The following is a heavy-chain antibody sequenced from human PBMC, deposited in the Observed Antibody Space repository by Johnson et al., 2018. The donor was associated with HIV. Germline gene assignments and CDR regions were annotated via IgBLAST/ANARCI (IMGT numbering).Heavy chain of an antibody. D-gene: IGHD5-24*01. CDR1: GFTFRSYA. J-gene: IGHJ3*02. Sequence: MLLVESGGGVMQPGKSLRLSCEASGFTFRSYAMHWVRQAPGKGLEWIGRIRNKANRYSTEYAASVKGRFTISRDDSKNTLYLQMNSLKTEDTAVYYCTTALRGTVTRDGYILDAFDIWGQGTKVTVSS. CDR3: TTALRGTVTRDGYILDAFDI. CDR2: IRNKANRYST. V-gene: IGHV3-72*01.